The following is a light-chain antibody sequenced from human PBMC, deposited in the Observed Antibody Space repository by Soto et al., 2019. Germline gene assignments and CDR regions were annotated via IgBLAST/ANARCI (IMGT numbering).Light chain of an antibody. CDR1: SSDVGGYNY. V-gene: IGLV2-14*01. CDR3: SSYTSSRTYV. J-gene: IGLJ1*01. Sequence: QSLLTQPASVSGSPGQSITISCTGTSSDVGGYNYVSWYQQHPGKAPKLMIYDVSNRPSGVSNRFSGSKSGNTASLTISGLQAEDEADYYCSSYTSSRTYVFGTGTKGTVL. CDR2: DVS.